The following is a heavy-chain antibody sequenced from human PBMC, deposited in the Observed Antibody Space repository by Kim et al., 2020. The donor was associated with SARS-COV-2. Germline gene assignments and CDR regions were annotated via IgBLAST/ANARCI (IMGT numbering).Heavy chain of an antibody. Sequence: GGSLRLSCAASGFTLSSYAMSWVRQAPGKGLEWVSAISGSGGSTYYADSVKGRFTISRDNSKNTLYLQMNSLRAEDTAVYYCAKYLDYGDYPHFYYYGMDVWGQGTTVTVSS. D-gene: IGHD4-17*01. CDR3: AKYLDYGDYPHFYYYGMDV. CDR2: ISGSGGST. CDR1: GFTLSSYA. J-gene: IGHJ6*02. V-gene: IGHV3-23*01.